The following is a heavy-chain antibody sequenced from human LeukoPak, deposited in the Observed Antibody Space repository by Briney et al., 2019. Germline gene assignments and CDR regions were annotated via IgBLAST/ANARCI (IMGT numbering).Heavy chain of an antibody. CDR2: VHSSGST. D-gene: IGHD5-18*01. Sequence: SETLSLTCSVSGDSTSSYYWVWIRQPAGKGLEWIGRVHSSGSTNYNPSLKSRVTMTVETSKNKFSLWLNSATAADTAMYYCARVGKRGYKYGYVRSDAFDIWGQGTMVIVSA. CDR1: GDSTSSYY. J-gene: IGHJ3*02. V-gene: IGHV4-4*07. CDR3: ARVGKRGYKYGYVRSDAFDI.